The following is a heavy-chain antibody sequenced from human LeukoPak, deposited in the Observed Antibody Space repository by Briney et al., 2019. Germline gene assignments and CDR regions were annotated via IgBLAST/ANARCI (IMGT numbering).Heavy chain of an antibody. Sequence: TGGSLRLSCAASGFTFNTYGMHWVRQAPGKGLEWVASISYDGSKEYYAESVKGRFTISRDNSKNRLYLQMNSLRAEDTAFYFCAKDVETIIPYYFDYWGQGTQVTVSS. J-gene: IGHJ4*02. D-gene: IGHD3-10*01. V-gene: IGHV3-30*18. CDR1: GFTFNTYG. CDR3: AKDVETIIPYYFDY. CDR2: ISYDGSKE.